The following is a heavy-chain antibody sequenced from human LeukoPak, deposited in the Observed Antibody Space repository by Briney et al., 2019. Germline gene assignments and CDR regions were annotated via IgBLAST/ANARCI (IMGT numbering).Heavy chain of an antibody. D-gene: IGHD3-3*01. CDR1: GFTVSGDY. Sequence: GGSLRLSCAVSGFTVSGDYMTWVRQAPGKGLEWVSIIYSGVTTYYADSVKGRFIISRDNSENTLYLQMNSLRAEDTAVYYCARDRFNGMDVWGQGTTVTVSS. CDR2: IYSGVTT. J-gene: IGHJ6*02. CDR3: ARDRFNGMDV. V-gene: IGHV3-66*01.